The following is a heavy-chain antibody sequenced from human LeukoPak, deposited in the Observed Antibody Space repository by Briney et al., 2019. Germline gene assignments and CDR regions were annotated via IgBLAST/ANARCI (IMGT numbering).Heavy chain of an antibody. D-gene: IGHD6-19*01. CDR3: ARGGSLGY. V-gene: IGHV3-48*03. CDR1: GFTFSSYE. CDR2: ISSSGSAI. Sequence: GGSLSLSCAASGFTFSSYEMNWVRQAPGKGLEWVSKISSSGSAIYYADSVKGRFTISRDNAKSTLYLRMNSLRAEDTAVYYCARGGSLGYWGQGTLVTASS. J-gene: IGHJ4*02.